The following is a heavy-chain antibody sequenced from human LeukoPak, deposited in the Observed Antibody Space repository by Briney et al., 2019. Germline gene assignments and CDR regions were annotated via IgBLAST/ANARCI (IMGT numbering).Heavy chain of an antibody. Sequence: GGSLRLSCAPSGFTFSSYAMSWVPQAPGKGLECVSAISGRGNSTYNAGSVKGRFPISRDNSKNTLYLQMNSLRAEDTAVYYCAKRSSWYGFDYWGQGTLVTVSS. V-gene: IGHV3-23*01. D-gene: IGHD6-13*01. CDR2: ISGRGNST. J-gene: IGHJ4*02. CDR3: AKRSSWYGFDY. CDR1: GFTFSSYA.